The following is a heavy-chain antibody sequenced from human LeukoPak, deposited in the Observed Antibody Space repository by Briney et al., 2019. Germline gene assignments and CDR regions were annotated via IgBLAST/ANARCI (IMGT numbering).Heavy chain of an antibody. CDR3: ARYGGNSVGNWFDP. CDR2: ISGSGGST. D-gene: IGHD4-23*01. CDR1: GFTFSSYA. V-gene: IGHV3-23*01. J-gene: IGHJ5*02. Sequence: PGGSLRLSCAASGFTFSSYAMSWVRQAPGKGLEWVSAISGSGGSTYYADSVKGRFTISRDNSRNTLYLQMNSLRAEDTAVYYCARYGGNSVGNWFDPWGQGTLVTVSS.